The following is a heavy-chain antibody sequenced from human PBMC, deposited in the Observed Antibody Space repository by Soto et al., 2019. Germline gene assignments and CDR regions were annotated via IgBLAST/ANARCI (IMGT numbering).Heavy chain of an antibody. CDR2: VSYSGSS. CDR1: GGSISSHY. J-gene: IGHJ4*02. V-gene: IGHV4-59*08. Sequence: QVQLQESGPGLVKPSETLSLTCSVSGGSISSHYWSWIRQSPGKGLEWLGHVSYSGSSTHNPSLKSRVTISIDTSKNQFSLNLRSVSAVDTAVYYCTRLFGIDSPMYFFDQWGQGTLVTVSS. D-gene: IGHD2-8*01. CDR3: TRLFGIDSPMYFFDQ.